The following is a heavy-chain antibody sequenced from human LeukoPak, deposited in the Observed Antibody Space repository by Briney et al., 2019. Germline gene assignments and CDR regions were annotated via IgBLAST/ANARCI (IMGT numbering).Heavy chain of an antibody. J-gene: IGHJ4*02. Sequence: GGSLRLSCAASGFTFSNYAMSWVRQAPGKGLEWVSTMSGSGGSTYYADSVKGRFTISRDNSKNTLYLQMNSLRAEDTAVYYCAKYGRPGDYWGQGTLVTVSS. CDR2: MSGSGGST. CDR3: AKYGRPGDY. CDR1: GFTFSNYA. V-gene: IGHV3-23*01. D-gene: IGHD1-26*01.